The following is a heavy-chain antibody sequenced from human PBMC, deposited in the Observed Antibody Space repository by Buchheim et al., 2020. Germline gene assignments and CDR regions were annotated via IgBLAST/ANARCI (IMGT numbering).Heavy chain of an antibody. Sequence: QVQLVQSGAEVKKPGSSVKVSCKASGGTFSSYTISWVRQAPGQGLEWMGRIIPILGIANYAQKFQGRVTITADKSTSTAYMELSNLRSEDTAGYYCARDPDDSSSAPNWFDPWGQGTL. CDR3: ARDPDDSSSAPNWFDP. CDR2: IIPILGIA. D-gene: IGHD6-6*01. J-gene: IGHJ5*02. CDR1: GGTFSSYT. V-gene: IGHV1-69*08.